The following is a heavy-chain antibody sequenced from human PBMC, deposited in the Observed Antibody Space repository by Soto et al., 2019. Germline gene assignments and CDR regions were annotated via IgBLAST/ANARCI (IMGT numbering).Heavy chain of an antibody. V-gene: IGHV4-34*01. CDR2: INHSGST. Sequence: SETLSLTCAVYGGSFSGYYWSWIRQPPGKGLEWIGEINHSGSTNYNPSLKSRVTISVDTSKNQFSLNLSSVTAADTAVYYCAREHPFWSGYAEYNWFDPWGQGTLVTVSS. CDR3: AREHPFWSGYAEYNWFDP. D-gene: IGHD3-3*01. J-gene: IGHJ5*02. CDR1: GGSFSGYY.